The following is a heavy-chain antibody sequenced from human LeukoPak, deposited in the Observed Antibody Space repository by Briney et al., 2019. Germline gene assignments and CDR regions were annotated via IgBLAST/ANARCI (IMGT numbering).Heavy chain of an antibody. Sequence: SETLSLTCTVSGGSISYYYWSWIRQSPGKGLEWIGYIYYSGSTNYNPSLKSRVTISVDTSKNQFSLKLSSVTAEDTAVYYCAREQGYCSGGSCYQDAFDIWGQGTMATVSS. V-gene: IGHV4-59*01. CDR3: AREQGYCSGGSCYQDAFDI. CDR2: IYYSGST. CDR1: GGSISYYY. J-gene: IGHJ3*02. D-gene: IGHD2-15*01.